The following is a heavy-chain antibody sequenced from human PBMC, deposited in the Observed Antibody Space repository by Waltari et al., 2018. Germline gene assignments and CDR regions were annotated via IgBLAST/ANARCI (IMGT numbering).Heavy chain of an antibody. D-gene: IGHD6-13*01. CDR2: IIPIFGTA. J-gene: IGHJ4*02. V-gene: IGHV1-69*05. Sequence: QVQLVQSGAEVKKPGSSVKVSCKASGGTFSSYAIRWVRQDPGQGLEWMGGIIPIFGTANYAQKLQGRVTITTDESTSTAYMELSSLRSEDTAVYYCARAPGIAAAGTRYYFDYWGQGTLVTVSS. CDR3: ARAPGIAAAGTRYYFDY. CDR1: GGTFSSYA.